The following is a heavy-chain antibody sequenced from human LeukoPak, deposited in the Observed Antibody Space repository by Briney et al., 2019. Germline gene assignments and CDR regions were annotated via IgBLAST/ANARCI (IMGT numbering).Heavy chain of an antibody. CDR2: IYYSGST. D-gene: IGHD6-19*01. Sequence: SETLSLTCTVSGGSISSGGYYWSWIRQHPGKGLEWIGYIYYSGSTYYNPSLKSRVTISVDTSKNQFSLKLSSVTAADTAVYYCARGGYSSGWDIDYWGQGTLVTVSS. V-gene: IGHV4-31*03. CDR3: ARGGYSSGWDIDY. CDR1: GGSISSGGYY. J-gene: IGHJ4*02.